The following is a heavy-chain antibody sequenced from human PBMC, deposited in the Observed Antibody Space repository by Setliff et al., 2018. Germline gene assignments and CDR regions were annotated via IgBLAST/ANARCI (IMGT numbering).Heavy chain of an antibody. J-gene: IGHJ6*03. CDR1: GATFSSYG. V-gene: IGHV1-69*06. D-gene: IGHD2-8*01. CDR3: AREDGPNYYYYYMDI. CDR2: TIPMFGTT. Sequence: ASVKVSCKASGATFSSYGISWVRPAPGRGLEWMGGTIPMFGTTEYAQKFQGRLTISVDTSKNQFSLKLSAVTAADTAVYFCAREDGPNYYYYYMDIWGKGTTVTVSS.